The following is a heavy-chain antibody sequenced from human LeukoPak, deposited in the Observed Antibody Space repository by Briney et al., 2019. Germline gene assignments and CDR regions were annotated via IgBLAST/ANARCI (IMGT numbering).Heavy chain of an antibody. D-gene: IGHD4-17*01. CDR1: GGSISRSSYY. Sequence: SETLSLTCSVSGGSISRSSYYWGWIRQPPGKGLEWIGSIYYSGSTYYNPSLKSRVTTSVDTSKNQFSLKLSSVTAADTAVYYCARHDYGANWFDPWGQGTLATVSS. J-gene: IGHJ5*02. CDR3: ARHDYGANWFDP. CDR2: IYYSGST. V-gene: IGHV4-39*01.